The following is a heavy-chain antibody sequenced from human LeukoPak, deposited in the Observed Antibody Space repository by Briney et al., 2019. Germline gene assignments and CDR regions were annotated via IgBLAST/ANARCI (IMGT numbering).Heavy chain of an antibody. CDR3: ARVPFEWYAPPFDY. CDR2: INPNSGGT. CDR1: GYTFTGCY. V-gene: IGHV1-2*02. Sequence: ASVKVSCKASGYTFTGCYMHWVRQAPGQGLEWMGWINPNSGGTNYAQKFQGRVTMTRDTSISTAYMELSRLRSDDTAVYYCARVPFEWYAPPFDYWGQGTLVTVSS. D-gene: IGHD3-3*01. J-gene: IGHJ4*02.